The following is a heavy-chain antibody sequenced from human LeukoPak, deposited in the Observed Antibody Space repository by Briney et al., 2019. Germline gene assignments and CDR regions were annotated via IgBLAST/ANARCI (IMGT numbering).Heavy chain of an antibody. CDR2: INHSGST. CDR1: GGSFSGYY. V-gene: IGHV4-34*01. CDR3: ARDQSFHPYYFDY. Sequence: SETLSLTCAVYGGSFSGYYWSWIRQPPGKGLEWIGEINHSGSTNYNPSLKSRVTMSVDTSKNQFSLKLSSVTAADTAVYYCARDQSFHPYYFDYWGQGTLVTVSS. J-gene: IGHJ4*02.